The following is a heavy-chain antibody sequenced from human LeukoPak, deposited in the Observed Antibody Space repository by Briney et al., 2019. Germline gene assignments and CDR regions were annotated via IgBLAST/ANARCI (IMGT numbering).Heavy chain of an antibody. CDR1: GGSISSSSYY. CDR2: IYYSGST. V-gene: IGHV4-39*07. D-gene: IGHD5-18*01. Sequence: SETLSLTCTVSGGSISSSSYYWGWIRQPPGKGLEWIGSIYYSGSTYYNPSLKSRVTISVDTSKNQFSLKLSSVTAADTAVYYCARVRGYSYGHFNYFDYWGQGTLVTVSS. CDR3: ARVRGYSYGHFNYFDY. J-gene: IGHJ4*02.